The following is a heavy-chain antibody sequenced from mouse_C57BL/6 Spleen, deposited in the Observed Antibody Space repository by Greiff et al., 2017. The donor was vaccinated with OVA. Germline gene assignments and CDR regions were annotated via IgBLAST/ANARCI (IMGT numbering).Heavy chain of an antibody. Sequence: EVQLQESGTVLVRPGASVKMSCKTSGFTFTSYWMHWVKQRPGQGLEWIGAIYPGNGDTSSNQKLQGRANMSAVTSASTAYMERSSRTSEDSEVDYCAREAGSSPAWCAYWGQGTLVTVSA. CDR2: IYPGNGDT. V-gene: IGHV1-5*01. CDR1: GFTFTSYW. CDR3: AREAGSSPAWCAY. D-gene: IGHD1-1*01. J-gene: IGHJ3*01.